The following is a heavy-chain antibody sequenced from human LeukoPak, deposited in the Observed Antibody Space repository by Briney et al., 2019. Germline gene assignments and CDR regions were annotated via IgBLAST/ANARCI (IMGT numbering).Heavy chain of an antibody. CDR3: AREGVGYYDSSDYNWFDP. J-gene: IGHJ5*02. CDR1: GGTFIDYA. V-gene: IGHV1-69*13. CDR2: IIPIFGTA. Sequence: ASVKVSCKASGGTFIDYALNWVRQAPGQGLEWMGGIIPIFGTANYAQKFQGRVTITADESTSTAYMELSSLRSEDTAVYYCAREGVGYYDSSDYNWFDPWGQGTLVTVSS. D-gene: IGHD3-22*01.